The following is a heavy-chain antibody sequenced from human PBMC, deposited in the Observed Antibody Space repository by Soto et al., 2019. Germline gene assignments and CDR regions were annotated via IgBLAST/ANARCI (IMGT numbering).Heavy chain of an antibody. Sequence: EVQLVESGGGLVQPGGSLRLSCAASGFTFSDHYMDWVRQAPGKGLEWVGRSRNKANSYTTEYAATVKGRFTISRDHSKKSMYLQINSLKTEDTAGYYCVRTALRAGHCGMDVLGQGTTVTVSS. CDR1: GFTFSDHY. CDR2: SRNKANSYTT. D-gene: IGHD3-10*01. CDR3: VRTALRAGHCGMDV. J-gene: IGHJ6*02. V-gene: IGHV3-72*01.